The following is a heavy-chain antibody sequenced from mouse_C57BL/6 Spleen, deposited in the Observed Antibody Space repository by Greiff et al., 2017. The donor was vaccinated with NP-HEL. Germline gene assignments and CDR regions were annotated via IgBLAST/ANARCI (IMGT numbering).Heavy chain of an antibody. J-gene: IGHJ2*01. CDR3: ARDNSDDYDGGEPFDY. CDR1: GYSITSGYY. V-gene: IGHV3-6*01. D-gene: IGHD2-4*01. Sequence: EVKLQESGPGLVKPSQSLSLTCSVTGYSITSGYYWNWIRQFPGNKLEWMGYISYDGSNNYNPSLKNRISITRDTSKNKFFLKLNSVTTEDTATYYCARDNSDDYDGGEPFDYWGQGTTLTVSS. CDR2: ISYDGSN.